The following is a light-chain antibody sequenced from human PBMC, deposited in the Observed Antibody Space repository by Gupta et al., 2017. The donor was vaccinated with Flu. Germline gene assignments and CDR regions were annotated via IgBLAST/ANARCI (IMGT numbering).Light chain of an antibody. CDR1: QSISAW. V-gene: IGKV1-5*03. Sequence: DRVTIPCRASQSISAWLAWYQRKPGKAPKLLIYQASSLESGVPSRFSGSGSGTEFTLTISSLQPDDFATYYCQQYNSYSGYTFGQGTKLEIK. CDR2: QAS. J-gene: IGKJ2*01. CDR3: QQYNSYSGYT.